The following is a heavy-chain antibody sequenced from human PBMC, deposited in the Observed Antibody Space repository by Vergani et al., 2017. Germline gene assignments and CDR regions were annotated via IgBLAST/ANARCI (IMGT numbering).Heavy chain of an antibody. CDR3: AREGSGTQIYYYYYMDV. CDR2: IIPILGTA. J-gene: IGHJ6*03. Sequence: QVQLVQSGAEVKKPGSSVKVSCKASGGTFSSYAISWVRQAPGQGLEWMGRIIPILGTANYAQKFQGSVTITAYAATSTAYMELSSLGSEDTAVYYCAREGSGTQIYYYYYMDVWGKGTTVTVSS. V-gene: IGHV1-69*11. CDR1: GGTFSSYA. D-gene: IGHD3-10*01.